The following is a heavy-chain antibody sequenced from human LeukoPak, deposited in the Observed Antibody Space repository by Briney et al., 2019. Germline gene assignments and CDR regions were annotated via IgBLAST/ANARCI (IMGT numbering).Heavy chain of an antibody. CDR1: GGSFSGYY. D-gene: IGHD3-10*01. J-gene: IGHJ3*02. CDR3: ARNDLWFGESRACDI. Sequence: PSETLSLTCAVYGGSFSGYYWSWIRQPPGKGLEWIGEINHSGSTNYNPSLKSRVTISVDTSKNQFSLKLSSVTAADTAVYYCARNDLWFGESRACDIWGQGTMVTVSS. CDR2: INHSGST. V-gene: IGHV4-34*01.